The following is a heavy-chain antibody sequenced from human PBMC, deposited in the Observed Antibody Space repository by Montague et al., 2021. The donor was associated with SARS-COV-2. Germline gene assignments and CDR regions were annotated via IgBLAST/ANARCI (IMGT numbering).Heavy chain of an antibody. CDR3: ARDSRTDFDWLFPDVGSYDYYFDF. CDR2: IYFSGST. CDR1: GGSISSCN. Sequence: SETLSLTCTVSGGSISSCNCYWIRQPPGKGLEWMGYIYFSGSTNSNSTLKSRVTIPVDTSKNQISLKLSPVTAADTDAYYCARDSRTDFDWLFPDVGSYDYYFDFWGKGTPVTVSS. J-gene: IGHJ6*03. D-gene: IGHD3-9*01. V-gene: IGHV4-59*01.